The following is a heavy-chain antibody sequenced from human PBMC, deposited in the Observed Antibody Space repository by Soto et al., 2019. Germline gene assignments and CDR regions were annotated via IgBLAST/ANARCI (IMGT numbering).Heavy chain of an antibody. CDR2: IFHSGDT. J-gene: IGHJ3*02. CDR3: ARDIRYCTSTSCRTLGFYM. Sequence: SETLSLTCAVSGDSITSGGYSWSWIRQPPGKGLEWIGDIFHSGDTYYHPALKSRVIISIDRSKNQFSLNLSSATAADTASYYCARDIRYCTSTSCRTLGFYMWGQGTVVTVSS. V-gene: IGHV4-30-2*01. D-gene: IGHD2-2*01. CDR1: GDSITSGGYS.